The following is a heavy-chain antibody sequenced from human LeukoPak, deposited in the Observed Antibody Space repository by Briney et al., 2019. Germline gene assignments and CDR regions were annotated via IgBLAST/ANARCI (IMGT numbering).Heavy chain of an antibody. CDR3: AKFSSSGWSRSTNK. CDR1: GFTFSDYY. V-gene: IGHV3-11*01. D-gene: IGHD6-19*01. J-gene: IGHJ4*02. Sequence: PGGSLRLSCAASGFTFSDYYMSWIRQAPGKGLEWVSYISSSGSTIYYADSVKGRVTISRDNSKKTLYLQMNSLRPEDTAVYYCAKFSSSGWSRSTNKWGQGTLVTVSS. CDR2: ISSSGSTI.